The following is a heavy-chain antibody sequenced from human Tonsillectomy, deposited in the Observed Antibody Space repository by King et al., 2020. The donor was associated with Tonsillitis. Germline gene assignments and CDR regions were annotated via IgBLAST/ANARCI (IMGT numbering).Heavy chain of an antibody. D-gene: IGHD3-10*01. Sequence: QLQESGPGLVKPSETLSLTCTVSGGSISSYYWSWIRQPPGKGLEWIGYIYYSGSTNYNPSLKSRVTISVDTSKIQFSLKLSSVTAADTAVYYCARVSPHRGTEGGRGAAPYYYYYMDVWGKGTTVTVSS. CDR2: IYYSGST. CDR1: GGSISSYY. CDR3: ARVSPHRGTEGGRGAAPYYYYYMDV. V-gene: IGHV4-59*01. J-gene: IGHJ6*03.